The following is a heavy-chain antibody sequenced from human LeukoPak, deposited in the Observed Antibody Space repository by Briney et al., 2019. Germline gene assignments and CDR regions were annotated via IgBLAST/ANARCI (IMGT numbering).Heavy chain of an antibody. CDR1: GGSISSYY. Sequence: SETLSLTCTVSGGSISSYYWSWIRQPPGKGLEWIGYIYYSGSTNYNPSLKSRVTISVDTSKNQFSLKLSSVTAADTAVYYCARAARGWYFDYWGQGTLVTVSS. D-gene: IGHD2-15*01. CDR3: ARAARGWYFDY. CDR2: IYYSGST. V-gene: IGHV4-59*01. J-gene: IGHJ4*02.